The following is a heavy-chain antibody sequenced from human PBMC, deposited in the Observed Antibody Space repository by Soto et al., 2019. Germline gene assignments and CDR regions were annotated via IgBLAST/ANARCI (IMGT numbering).Heavy chain of an antibody. Sequence: QVQLQQSGPGLVKPSETLSLTCTVSSGPSRSHNWGWIRQPPGGGLEWIGYIYHTGDTSYNPSLSSRVTISADTSTNHISLTLRSVTAAVTAVYYCVRQGIGDLHGLVLVWGQGTRVTVSS. CDR1: SGPSRSHN. CDR3: VRQGIGDLHGLVLV. CDR2: IYHTGDT. D-gene: IGHD3-10*01. V-gene: IGHV4-59*08. J-gene: IGHJ6*02.